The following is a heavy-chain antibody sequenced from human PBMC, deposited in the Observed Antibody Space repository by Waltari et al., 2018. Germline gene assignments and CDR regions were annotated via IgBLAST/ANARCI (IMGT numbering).Heavy chain of an antibody. J-gene: IGHJ4*02. CDR2: IRTNTGTP. V-gene: IGHV7-4-1*02. CDR1: GYIFTNYA. CDR3: ARGIQLWGRGSWYFDD. D-gene: IGHD5-18*01. Sequence: QVQLVQSGSEFKKPGASVKVSCKASGYIFTNYAMNWVRQAPGQGLEWMGWIRTNTGTPTFAQGFTGRFVFSLDTSVSTAYLQISSLKAEDTAVYYCARGIQLWGRGSWYFDDWGQGTLVTVSS.